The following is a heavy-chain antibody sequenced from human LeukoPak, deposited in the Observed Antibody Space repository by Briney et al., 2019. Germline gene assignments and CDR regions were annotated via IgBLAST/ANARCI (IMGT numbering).Heavy chain of an antibody. J-gene: IGHJ4*02. CDR3: ARAVSSGYYNLYFDF. CDR1: GFTFSSYW. V-gene: IGHV3-7*04. Sequence: PGGSLRLSCAASGFTFSSYWMNWVRQAPGKGLEWVANIRQDVSEKFYVDSVKGRFTISRDNAKNLVYLQMNSLRAEDTAVYYCARAVSSGYYNLYFDFWGQGTLVTVSS. CDR2: IRQDVSEK. D-gene: IGHD3-3*01.